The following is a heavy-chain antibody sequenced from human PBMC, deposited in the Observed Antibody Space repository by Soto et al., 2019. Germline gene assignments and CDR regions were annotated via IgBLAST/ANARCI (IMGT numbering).Heavy chain of an antibody. CDR2: FDPEDGET. J-gene: IGHJ3*02. CDR3: ARERGGLRPGYYDSGDAFDI. CDR1: GYTLTELS. Sequence: ASVKVSCKVSGYTLTELSMHWVRQAPGKGLEWMGGFDPEDGETIYAQKFQGRVTISVDTSKNQFSLKLSSVTAADTAVYYCARERGGLRPGYYDSGDAFDIWGQGTMVTVSS. V-gene: IGHV1-24*01. D-gene: IGHD3-22*01.